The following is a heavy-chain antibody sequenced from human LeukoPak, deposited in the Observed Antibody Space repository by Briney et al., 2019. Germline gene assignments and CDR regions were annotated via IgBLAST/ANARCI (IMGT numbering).Heavy chain of an antibody. D-gene: IGHD3-16*01. CDR2: INHSGST. J-gene: IGHJ4*02. CDR1: GGSFSGYY. V-gene: IGHV4-34*01. Sequence: SETLSLTCAVYGGSFSGYYWSWIRQPPGKGLEWIGEINHSGSTNYNPSLKSRVTISVDTSKNQFSLKLSSVTAADTAVYYCARLLYDYVWERGYHFDYWGQGTLVTVSS. CDR3: ARLLYDYVWERGYHFDY.